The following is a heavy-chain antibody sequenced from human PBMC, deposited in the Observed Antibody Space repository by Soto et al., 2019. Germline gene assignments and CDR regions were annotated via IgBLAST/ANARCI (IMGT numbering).Heavy chain of an antibody. CDR2: ISAYNGNT. CDR3: ARVAKPYDFWSGYPSYYYMDV. Sequence: QVQLVQSGAEVKKPGASVKDSCKASGYTFTSYGISWVRQAPGQGLEWMGWISAYNGNTNYAQKLQGRVTMTTDTSTSTAYMELRSLRSDDTAVYYCARVAKPYDFWSGYPSYYYMDVWGKGTTVTVSS. J-gene: IGHJ6*03. CDR1: GYTFTSYG. V-gene: IGHV1-18*01. D-gene: IGHD3-3*01.